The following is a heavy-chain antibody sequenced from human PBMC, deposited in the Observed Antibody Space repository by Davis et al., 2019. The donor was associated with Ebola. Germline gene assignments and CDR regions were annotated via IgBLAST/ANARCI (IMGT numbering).Heavy chain of an antibody. CDR1: GFTFSDYY. Sequence: GESLKISCAASGFTFSDYYMSWIRQAPGKGLEWISYISSSGSTIYYADSVKGRFTISRDNAKNSLYLQMNSLRAEDTAVYYCARAGAARPNWFDPWGQGTLVTVSS. D-gene: IGHD6-6*01. V-gene: IGHV3-11*01. CDR2: ISSSGSTI. J-gene: IGHJ5*02. CDR3: ARAGAARPNWFDP.